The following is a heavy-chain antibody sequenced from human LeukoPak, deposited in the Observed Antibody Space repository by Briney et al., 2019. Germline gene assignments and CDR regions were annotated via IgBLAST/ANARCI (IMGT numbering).Heavy chain of an antibody. J-gene: IGHJ6*03. CDR2: INHTGST. Sequence: SETLSLTCAVYGGSLSGFYWSWIRQPPGKGLEWIGEINHTGSTNYNPSLKSRVTISVDTSKNQFSLKLSSVTAADTAVYFCARGGVVVAATRAFGYSYYMDVWGKGTTVTVSS. V-gene: IGHV4-34*01. D-gene: IGHD2-15*01. CDR1: GGSLSGFY. CDR3: ARGGVVVAATRAFGYSYYMDV.